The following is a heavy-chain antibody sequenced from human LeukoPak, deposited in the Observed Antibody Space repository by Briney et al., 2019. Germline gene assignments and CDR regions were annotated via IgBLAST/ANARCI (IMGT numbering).Heavy chain of an antibody. J-gene: IGHJ5*02. D-gene: IGHD3-10*01. V-gene: IGHV4-59*01. CDR1: GGSISSYY. CDR3: AREGYYYGSGSYYMNWFDP. Sequence: PSETLSLTCTVSGGSISSYYWSWIRQPPGKGLEWIGYIYYSGSTNYNPSLTSRVTISVETSKNQCSLKLSSVTAADTAVYYCAREGYYYGSGSYYMNWFDPWGQGTLVTVSS. CDR2: IYYSGST.